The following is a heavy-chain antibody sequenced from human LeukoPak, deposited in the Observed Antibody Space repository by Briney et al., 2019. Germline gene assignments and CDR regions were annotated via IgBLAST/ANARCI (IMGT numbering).Heavy chain of an antibody. CDR1: GFTFSTYW. CDR2: INPDGITT. J-gene: IGHJ3*01. Sequence: GGSLRLSCAASGFTFSTYWMHWVRQAPGKGLEWVSRINPDGITTTCADSVKGRFTISRDNAKNTLFLQMNILRAEDTAVYYCARGLSGHYAFDVWGRGTMVTVSS. D-gene: IGHD1-26*01. CDR3: ARGLSGHYAFDV. V-gene: IGHV3-74*01.